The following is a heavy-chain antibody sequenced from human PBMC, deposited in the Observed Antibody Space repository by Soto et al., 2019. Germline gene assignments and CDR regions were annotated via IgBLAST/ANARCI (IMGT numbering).Heavy chain of an antibody. J-gene: IGHJ4*02. CDR3: AREPRHDVYFDY. V-gene: IGHV1-18*01. Sequence: ASVKVSCKASGYTFTSYAISWVRQAPGQSLEWMGWISPDNGNTYFAQKFQGRVTVTRDTSASTAYLELSSLTSEDTAVYYCAREPRHDVYFDYWGLGSLVTVSS. D-gene: IGHD3-10*02. CDR2: ISPDNGNT. CDR1: GYTFTSYA.